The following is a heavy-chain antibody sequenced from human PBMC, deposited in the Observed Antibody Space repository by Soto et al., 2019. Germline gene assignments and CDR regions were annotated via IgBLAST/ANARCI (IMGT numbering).Heavy chain of an antibody. D-gene: IGHD3-10*01. J-gene: IGHJ6*02. CDR2: IYSGGST. CDR1: GFTVSSNY. V-gene: IGHV3-66*01. CDR3: ARDVRALWFGESSYGMDV. Sequence: EVQLVESGGGLVQPGGSLRLSCAASGFTVSSNYMSWVRQAPGKGLEWVSVIYSGGSTYYADSVKGRFTISRDNSKNKLYLQMNSLRAEDTAVYYCARDVRALWFGESSYGMDVWGQGTTVTVSS.